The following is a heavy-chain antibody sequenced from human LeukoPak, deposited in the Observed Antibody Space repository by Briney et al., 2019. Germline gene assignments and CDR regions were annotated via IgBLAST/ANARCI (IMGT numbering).Heavy chain of an antibody. J-gene: IGHJ4*02. CDR2: ITGNSVTR. V-gene: IGHV3-48*01. Sequence: GGSLRLSCEASGFTFSDYSMNWVRQAPGKGLEWLSYITGNSVTRFYAESVKGRFTISRDNSKNTLYLQMNSLRAEDTAVYYCAKGIVVVPTGGNFDYWGQGTRVTVSS. CDR3: AKGIVVVPTGGNFDY. D-gene: IGHD2-2*01. CDR1: GFTFSDYS.